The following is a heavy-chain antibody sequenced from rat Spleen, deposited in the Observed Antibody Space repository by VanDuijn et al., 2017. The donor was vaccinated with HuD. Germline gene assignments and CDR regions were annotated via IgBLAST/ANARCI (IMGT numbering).Heavy chain of an antibody. CDR3: ANSGDYWYFDF. CDR1: GYSITSSYR. D-gene: IGHD1-1*01. CDR2: INSAGST. V-gene: IGHV3-3*01. Sequence: EVQLQESGPGLVKPSQSLSLTCSVTGYSITSSYRWSWIRKFPGNKLEWMGYINSAGSTNYNPSLKSRISITRDTSKNQFFLQVNSVTTEDTATYYCANSGDYWYFDFWGPGSMVTVSS. J-gene: IGHJ1*01.